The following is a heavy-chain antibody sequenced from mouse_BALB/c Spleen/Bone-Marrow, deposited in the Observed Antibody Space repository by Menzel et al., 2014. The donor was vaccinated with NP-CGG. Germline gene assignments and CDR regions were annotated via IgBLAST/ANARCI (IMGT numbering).Heavy chain of an antibody. CDR1: GFNIKDYY. CDR3: NWVMVTTSY. V-gene: IGHV14-4*02. CDR2: IDPENGDT. Sequence: VQLKQSGAELVRSGASVKLSCTASGFNIKDYYMHWVKQRPEQGLERIGWIDPENGDTEYAPKFQGRATMTADTSSNTVYLQLRSLTSEATAVYYCNWVMVTTSYWGQGTTLTVSS. J-gene: IGHJ2*01. D-gene: IGHD2-2*01.